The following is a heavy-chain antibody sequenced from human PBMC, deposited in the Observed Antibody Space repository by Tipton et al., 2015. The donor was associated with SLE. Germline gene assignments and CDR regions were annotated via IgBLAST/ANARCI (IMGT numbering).Heavy chain of an antibody. CDR3: ARASGSYIGY. D-gene: IGHD1-26*01. CDR2: ISSRGSTI. CDR1: GFTFSSYA. V-gene: IGHV3-48*03. Sequence: GSLRLSCAASGFTFSSYAMNWVRQAPGKGLEWVSYISSRGSTIYYADSVKGRFTISRDNAKNSLYLQMNSLRAEDTAVYYCARASGSYIGYWGQGTLVTVS. J-gene: IGHJ4*02.